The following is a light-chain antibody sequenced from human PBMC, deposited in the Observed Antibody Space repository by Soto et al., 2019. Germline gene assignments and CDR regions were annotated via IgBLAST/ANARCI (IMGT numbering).Light chain of an antibody. CDR1: QSISSW. CDR3: QQYNSYPWT. V-gene: IGKV1-5*01. CDR2: DAS. Sequence: DIQMTQSPSTLSASVGDRVTITCRASQSISSWLAWYQQKPGKAPKLLIYDASSLESGVQSRFSGSGSGKEFTLTISSLQPDDFATYYCQQYNSYPWTFGQGTKVEIK. J-gene: IGKJ1*01.